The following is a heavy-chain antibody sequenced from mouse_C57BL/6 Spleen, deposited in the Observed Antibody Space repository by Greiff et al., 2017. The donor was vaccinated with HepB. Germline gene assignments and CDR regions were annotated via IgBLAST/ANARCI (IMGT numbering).Heavy chain of an antibody. CDR1: GYAFSSSW. CDR2: IYPGDGDT. D-gene: IGHD1-1*01. CDR3: ARGYGSRNYFDD. J-gene: IGHJ2*01. Sequence: QVQLQQSGPELVKPGASVKISCKASGYAFSSSWMNWVKQRPGKGLEWIGRIYPGDGDTNYNGKFKGKATLTADKSSSTAYMQLSSLTSEDSAVYFCARGYGSRNYFDDWGQGTTLTVSS. V-gene: IGHV1-82*01.